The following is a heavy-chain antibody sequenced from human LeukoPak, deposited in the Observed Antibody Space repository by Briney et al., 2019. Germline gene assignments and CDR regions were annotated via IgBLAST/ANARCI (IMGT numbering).Heavy chain of an antibody. Sequence: GGSLRLCCAASAFTFSTYAMSRVRPAPGKGLEWISAISGSGGSTYYADSVKGRFTISRDNSKNTLYLQMNSLRAEDTAVYYCAKVRIAVAGTLGFDYWGQGTLSPAPQ. D-gene: IGHD6-19*01. J-gene: IGHJ4*02. CDR3: AKVRIAVAGTLGFDY. V-gene: IGHV3-23*01. CDR1: AFTFSTYA. CDR2: ISGSGGST.